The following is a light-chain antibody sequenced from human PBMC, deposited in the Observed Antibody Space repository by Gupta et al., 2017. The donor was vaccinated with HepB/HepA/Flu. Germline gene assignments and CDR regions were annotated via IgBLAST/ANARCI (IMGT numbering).Light chain of an antibody. V-gene: IGKV3-15*01. CDR1: QSVSSN. J-gene: IGKJ4*01. Sequence: IVMTQSPATLSVSPGERATLSCRASQSVSSNLAWYQQKPGQAPRLLIYGASTRATGIPARFSGSGSGTEFTLTISSLQSEDFAVYYCQQYNKWPPLTFGRGTKVEIK. CDR3: QQYNKWPPLT. CDR2: GAS.